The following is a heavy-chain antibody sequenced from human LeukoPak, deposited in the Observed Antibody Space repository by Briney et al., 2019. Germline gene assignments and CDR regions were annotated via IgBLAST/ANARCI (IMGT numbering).Heavy chain of an antibody. D-gene: IGHD3-3*01. CDR2: ISAYNGNT. CDR3: ARDMFLYDFWSGPMYYFDY. J-gene: IGHJ4*02. CDR1: GYTFTSYD. Sequence: ASVTVPCKASGYTFTSYDINWVRQAPGQGLEWMGWISAYNGNTNYAQKLQGRVTMTTDTSTSTAYMELRSLRSDDTAVYYCARDMFLYDFWSGPMYYFDYWGQGTLVTVSS. V-gene: IGHV1-18*01.